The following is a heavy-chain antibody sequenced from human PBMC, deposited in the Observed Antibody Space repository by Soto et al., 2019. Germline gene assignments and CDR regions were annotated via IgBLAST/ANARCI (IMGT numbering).Heavy chain of an antibody. Sequence: SETLSLTYTISGGSFSTYYWSWIRQPPGNGLEWIGFVSHSGTTDYNPSLKSRFTISLGTSTTAFSLKLMSPRAAETAVYYCARDRGSLTSVDGRLDILGPGTMVT. CDR3: ARDRGSLTSVDGRLDI. D-gene: IGHD4-17*01. CDR2: VSHSGTT. J-gene: IGHJ3*02. V-gene: IGHV4-59*12. CDR1: GGSFSTYY.